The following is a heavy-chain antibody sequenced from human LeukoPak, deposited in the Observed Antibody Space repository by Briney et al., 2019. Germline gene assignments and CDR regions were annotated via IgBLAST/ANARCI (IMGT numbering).Heavy chain of an antibody. CDR2: IYHSGST. Sequence: SETLSLTCAVSGYSISSGYCWGWIRQPPGKGLEWIGSIYHSGSTYYNPSLKSRVTISVDTSKNQFSLKLSSVTAADTAVYYCAKIGYYYGPDYWGQGTLVTVSS. CDR3: AKIGYYYGPDY. V-gene: IGHV4-38-2*01. CDR1: GYSISSGYC. J-gene: IGHJ4*02. D-gene: IGHD3-10*01.